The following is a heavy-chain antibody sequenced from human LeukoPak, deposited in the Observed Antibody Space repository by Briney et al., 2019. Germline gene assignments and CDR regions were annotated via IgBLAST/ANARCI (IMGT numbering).Heavy chain of an antibody. V-gene: IGHV3-48*02. CDR3: ARDRGEAFDY. D-gene: IGHD3-16*01. J-gene: IGHJ4*02. Sequence: GGSLRLSCAASGFTFSSYDMHWVRQAPGKGPEWVSYISSSTGTRYYADSVKGRFTISRDNAKNSLYLQMNSLRDEDTAVYYCARDRGEAFDYWGQGTLVTVSS. CDR2: ISSSTGTR. CDR1: GFTFSSYD.